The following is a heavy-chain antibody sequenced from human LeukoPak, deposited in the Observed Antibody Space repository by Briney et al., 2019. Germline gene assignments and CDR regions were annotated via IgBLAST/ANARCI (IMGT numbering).Heavy chain of an antibody. Sequence: SETLSLTCVVSGGSLSTHHWSWIRQSPGRGLEWIGYISDSGSTNYNPSLKSRVTISVDTSKNQFSLMLSSVTAADTAVYYCARGYDSSAYYPFNYWGQGTLVTVSS. CDR2: ISDSGST. D-gene: IGHD3-22*01. J-gene: IGHJ4*02. CDR1: GGSLSTHH. V-gene: IGHV4-59*11. CDR3: ARGYDSSAYYPFNY.